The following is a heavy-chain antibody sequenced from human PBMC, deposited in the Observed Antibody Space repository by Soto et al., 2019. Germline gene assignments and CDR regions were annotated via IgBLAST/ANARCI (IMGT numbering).Heavy chain of an antibody. J-gene: IGHJ5*02. CDR1: GFSFSNAW. D-gene: IGHD1-26*01. V-gene: IGHV3-15*01. CDR3: TSRLRGRCRGCNWFDP. CDR2: IKSETDGGTT. Sequence: EVQLVESGGGLVKPGGSLRLSCAASGFSFSNAWMDWVRQAPGKGLEWVGRIKSETDGGTTDYAAPVKGRFTISRDDSKNTLYLQMNRLKPEDTAVYYCTSRLRGRCRGCNWFDPWGQGTLVTVSS.